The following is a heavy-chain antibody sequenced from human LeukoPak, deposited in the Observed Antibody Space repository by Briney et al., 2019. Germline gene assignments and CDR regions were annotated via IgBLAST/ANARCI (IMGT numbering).Heavy chain of an antibody. CDR1: GYTFTSYG. CDR3: ARSFFGTINDAFDI. V-gene: IGHV1-18*01. CDR2: ISAYNGNT. Sequence: GASVKVSCKASGYTFTSYGISWVRQAPGQGLEWMGWISAYNGNTNYAQKFQGWVTMTRDTSISTAYMELSRLRSDDTAVYYCARSFFGTINDAFDIWGQGTMVTVSS. D-gene: IGHD3-3*01. J-gene: IGHJ3*02.